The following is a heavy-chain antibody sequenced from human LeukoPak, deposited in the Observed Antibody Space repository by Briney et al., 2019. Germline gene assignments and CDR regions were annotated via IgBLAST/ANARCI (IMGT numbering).Heavy chain of an antibody. J-gene: IGHJ4*02. Sequence: GGSLRLSCAASGFTFSDYWMNWVRQAPGKGLEWVAVISYDGSNKYYADSVKGRFTISRDNSKNTLYLQMNSLRAEDTAVYYCATSLPLLRYFDWLLQGFDYWGQGTLVTVSS. D-gene: IGHD3-9*01. V-gene: IGHV3-30*03. CDR1: GFTFSDYW. CDR3: ATSLPLLRYFDWLLQGFDY. CDR2: ISYDGSNK.